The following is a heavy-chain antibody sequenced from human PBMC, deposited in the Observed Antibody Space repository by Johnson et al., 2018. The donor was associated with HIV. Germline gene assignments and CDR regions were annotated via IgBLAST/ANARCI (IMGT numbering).Heavy chain of an antibody. CDR3: AKEGWAAAQEGWGAFDI. V-gene: IGHV3-30-3*01. CDR1: GFTFSSYA. J-gene: IGHJ3*02. CDR2: ISYDGNNK. D-gene: IGHD6-13*01. Sequence: QVQLVESGGGVVQPGRSLRLSCASSGFTFSSYAMHWVRQAPGKGLKWVAVISYDGNNKYYADSVKGRFTISRDNSKNTLYLQMNSLRAEDTAVYYCAKEGWAAAQEGWGAFDIWGQGTMVTVSS.